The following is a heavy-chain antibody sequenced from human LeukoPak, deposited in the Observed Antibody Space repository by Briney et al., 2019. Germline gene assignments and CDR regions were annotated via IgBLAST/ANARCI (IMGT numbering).Heavy chain of an antibody. Sequence: GGSLRLSCAASGFTFSNFAMHWVRQAPGKGLEWVANTKKDGSEKEYVDSVKGRFTISRDNAKNSLYLQMNSLRVEDTAVYYCVRVDTSGYYYELSFDYWGQGTLVTVSS. CDR2: TKKDGSEK. CDR3: VRVDTSGYYYELSFDY. D-gene: IGHD3-22*01. V-gene: IGHV3-7*01. CDR1: GFTFSNFA. J-gene: IGHJ4*02.